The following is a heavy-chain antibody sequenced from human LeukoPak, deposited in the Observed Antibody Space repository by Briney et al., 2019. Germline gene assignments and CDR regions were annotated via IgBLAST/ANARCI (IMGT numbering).Heavy chain of an antibody. CDR1: GGSISSYY. Sequence: SETLSLTCTVSGGSISSYYWNWIRQPPGKGLEWIGYIQSSGSTNYNPSLKSRVTISVDTSKNQFSLKLTSVTAADTAVYYCARDVFGVTLGRFDPWGQGTLVTVSS. V-gene: IGHV4-59*01. CDR3: ARDVFGVTLGRFDP. J-gene: IGHJ5*02. D-gene: IGHD3-3*01. CDR2: IQSSGST.